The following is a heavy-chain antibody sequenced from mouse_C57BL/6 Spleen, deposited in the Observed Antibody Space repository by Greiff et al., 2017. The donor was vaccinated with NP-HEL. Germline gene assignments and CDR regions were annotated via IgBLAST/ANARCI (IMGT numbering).Heavy chain of an antibody. CDR3: ARGVVATCDD. CDR1: GYTFTDYN. CDR2: INPNNGGT. V-gene: IGHV1-22*01. D-gene: IGHD1-1*01. J-gene: IGHJ2*01. Sequence: SGPELVKPGASVKMSCKASGYTFTDYNMHWVKQSPGKSLEWIGYINPNNGGTSYNQKFKGKATLTVNKSSSTAYMELRSLTSEDSAVYYCARGVVATCDDWGQGTTLTVSS.